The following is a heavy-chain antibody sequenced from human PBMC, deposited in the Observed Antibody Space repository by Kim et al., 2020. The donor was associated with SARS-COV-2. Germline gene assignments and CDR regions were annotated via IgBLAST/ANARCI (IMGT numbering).Heavy chain of an antibody. Sequence: GGSLRLSCAASGFTFSSYAMSWVRQAPGKGLEWVSAISGSGGSTYYADSVKGRFTISRDNSKNTLYLQMNSLRAEDTAVYYCAKVWAATRITMVRGVISGWYFVLWGRGTLVTVSS. CDR3: AKVWAATRITMVRGVISGWYFVL. V-gene: IGHV3-23*01. D-gene: IGHD3-10*01. CDR1: GFTFSSYA. CDR2: ISGSGGST. J-gene: IGHJ2*01.